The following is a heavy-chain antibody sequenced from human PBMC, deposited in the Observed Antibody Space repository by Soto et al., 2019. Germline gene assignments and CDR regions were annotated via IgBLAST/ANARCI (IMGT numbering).Heavy chain of an antibody. V-gene: IGHV3-21*01. D-gene: IGHD3-10*01. CDR1: GFTFSSYS. Sequence: GGSLRLSCAASGFTFSSYSMNWVRQAPGKGLEWVSSISSSSSYIYYADSVKGRFTISRDNAKNSLYLQMNSLRAEDTAVYYCARKLLWVGGPGRGGMDVWGQGTTVTVSS. CDR2: ISSSSSYI. J-gene: IGHJ6*02. CDR3: ARKLLWVGGPGRGGMDV.